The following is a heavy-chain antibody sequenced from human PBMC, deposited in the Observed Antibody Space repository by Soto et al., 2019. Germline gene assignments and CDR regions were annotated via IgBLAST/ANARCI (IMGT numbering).Heavy chain of an antibody. CDR3: ARGGRIVVVVASSPYYYYMDV. J-gene: IGHJ6*03. D-gene: IGHD2-15*01. V-gene: IGHV4-34*01. CDR1: GGSFSGYY. Sequence: SETQCLTCAVYGGSFSGYYLSWIRQPPGKGLEWIGEINHSGSTNYNPSPKSRVTISVDTSKDQFSLKLSSVIAADTAVYYCARGGRIVVVVASSPYYYYMDVWGKGTTVTVSS. CDR2: INHSGST.